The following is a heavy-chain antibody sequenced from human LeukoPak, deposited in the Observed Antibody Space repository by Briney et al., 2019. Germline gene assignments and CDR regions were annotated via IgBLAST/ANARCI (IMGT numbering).Heavy chain of an antibody. Sequence: ASVKVSCKASGYTFTSYDINWVRQATGQGPEWMGWMSPNSGNTGYAQKFQGRVTMTRNTSISTAYMELGSLRSEDTAVYYCARQPPHNWGSAPCDYWGQGTLVTVSS. V-gene: IGHV1-8*01. CDR3: ARQPPHNWGSAPCDY. CDR1: GYTFTSYD. D-gene: IGHD7-27*01. CDR2: MSPNSGNT. J-gene: IGHJ4*02.